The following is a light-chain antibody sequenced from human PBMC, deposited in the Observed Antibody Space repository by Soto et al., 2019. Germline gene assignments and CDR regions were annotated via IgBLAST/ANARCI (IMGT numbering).Light chain of an antibody. CDR3: QQYSYWWT. CDR2: GTS. J-gene: IGKJ1*01. CDR1: QSVSSK. Sequence: EIVMTQSPATLSVSPGERATLSCRASQSVSSKLAWYQQQPGQAPRLLIYGTSSRATGIPARFSGSGSGTDFTLTISSLQSEDFAVYYCQQYSYWWTLSQGTKVDIK. V-gene: IGKV3-15*01.